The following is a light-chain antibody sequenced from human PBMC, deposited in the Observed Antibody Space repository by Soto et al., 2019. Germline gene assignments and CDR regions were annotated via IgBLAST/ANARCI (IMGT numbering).Light chain of an antibody. J-gene: IGKJ2*01. Sequence: DIVMTQSPDSLAVSLGERATINCKSSQSVLDSSNNKNYLAWYQQKVGQPPKLLIYWASTRESGVPDRFSGSGSVTDFTLTINSLQAEDVAVYYCQQYYSSPPMYTFGQGTKLEIK. CDR1: QSVLDSSNNKNY. CDR2: WAS. V-gene: IGKV4-1*01. CDR3: QQYYSSPPMYT.